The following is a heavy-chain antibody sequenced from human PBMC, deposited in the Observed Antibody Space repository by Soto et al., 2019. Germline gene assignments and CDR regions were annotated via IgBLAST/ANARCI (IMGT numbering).Heavy chain of an antibody. CDR2: SSTFNSDT. V-gene: IGHV1-18*01. CDR1: GYTFSSYG. J-gene: IGHJ3*02. Sequence: ASVKVSCKASGYTFSSYGISWVRQAPGQGLEWMGWSSTFNSDTNYAQKLQGRVIMTTDTSTRTAYMELRSLRSDDTAVYYCARDFYATVGYSSTWYDTFDIWGQGTMVTVSS. D-gene: IGHD6-19*01. CDR3: ARDFYATVGYSSTWYDTFDI.